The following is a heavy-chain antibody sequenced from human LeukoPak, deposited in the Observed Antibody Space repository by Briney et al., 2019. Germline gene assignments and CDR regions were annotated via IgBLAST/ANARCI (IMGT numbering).Heavy chain of an antibody. CDR2: IHYSGST. V-gene: IGHV4-61*01. J-gene: IGHJ5*02. CDR3: AKFASVAGGTNWFDA. CDR1: GGSVSSGSYY. Sequence: SETLSLTCTVSGGSVSSGSYYWSWLRQPPGKGLEWIAWIHYSGSTNYNPSLKSRVTISLDTSKNQFSLKLSSVTAADTAIYHCAKFASVAGGTNWFDAWGQGTQVTVSA. D-gene: IGHD2-15*01.